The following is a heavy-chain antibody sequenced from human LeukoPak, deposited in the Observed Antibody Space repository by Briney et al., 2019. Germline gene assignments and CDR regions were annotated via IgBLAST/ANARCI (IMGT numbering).Heavy chain of an antibody. J-gene: IGHJ6*03. Sequence: GGSLRLSCAASGFTFSSLWMSWVRQAPGRGPEWVANINQDGGTTYYVASVKGRFTISRDNAKNTLSLQMSSLRAEDTAVYYCTKDRQGPNQYHMDVWGKGTTVTVSS. V-gene: IGHV3-7*01. CDR2: INQDGGTT. CDR1: GFTFSSLW. CDR3: TKDRQGPNQYHMDV.